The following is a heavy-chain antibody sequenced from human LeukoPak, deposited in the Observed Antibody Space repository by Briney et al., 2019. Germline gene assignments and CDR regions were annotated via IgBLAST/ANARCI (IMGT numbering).Heavy chain of an antibody. D-gene: IGHD3-22*01. J-gene: IGHJ4*02. Sequence: GGSLRLSCAASGFTFSSYAMHWVRQAPGKGLEWVAVISYDGSNKYYADSVKGRFTISRDNSKNTLYLQMNSLRAEDTAVYYCARESPRAYYDSSGYYHDYLGQGTLVTVSS. CDR3: ARESPRAYYDSSGYYHDY. V-gene: IGHV3-30*04. CDR1: GFTFSSYA. CDR2: ISYDGSNK.